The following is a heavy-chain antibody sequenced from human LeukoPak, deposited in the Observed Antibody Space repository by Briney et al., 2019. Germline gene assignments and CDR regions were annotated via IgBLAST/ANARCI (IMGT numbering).Heavy chain of an antibody. CDR2: INQDGSEK. CDR3: ARDHGSSWYGAGYFDY. Sequence: PGGSLRLSCAASGFTFSTYWMSWVRQAPGKGLEWVAKINQDGSEKYYVDSVKGRFTISRDNAKNSLYLQMNSLRAEDTAVYYCARDHGSSWYGAGYFDYWGQGTLVTVSS. J-gene: IGHJ4*02. D-gene: IGHD6-13*01. V-gene: IGHV3-7*01. CDR1: GFTFSTYW.